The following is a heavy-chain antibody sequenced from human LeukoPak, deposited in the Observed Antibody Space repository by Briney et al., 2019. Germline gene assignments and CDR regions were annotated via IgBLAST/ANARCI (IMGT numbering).Heavy chain of an antibody. CDR3: ARRAKDTMVRGVNDAFDI. J-gene: IGHJ3*02. Sequence: SETLSLTCTVSGGSISSYYWSWIRQPPGKGLEWIGYIYYSGSTNYNPSLKSRVTISVDTSKNQFSLKLSSVTAADTAVYYCARRAKDTMVRGVNDAFDIWGQGTMVTVSS. CDR2: IYYSGST. V-gene: IGHV4-59*08. D-gene: IGHD3-10*01. CDR1: GGSISSYY.